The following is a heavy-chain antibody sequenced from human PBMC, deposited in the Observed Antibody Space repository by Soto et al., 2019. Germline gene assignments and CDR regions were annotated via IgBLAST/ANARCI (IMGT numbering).Heavy chain of an antibody. D-gene: IGHD1-26*01. CDR2: VKSKADGGSG. J-gene: IGHJ4*01. V-gene: IGHV3-15*07. Sequence: PGGSLRLSCAASGFPFNNAWINWVRQVPGKGLEWVGRVKSKADGGSGDYAAPVKGRFVVSRDDSKDIVYLQMNSLKIEDTGVYYCTTDSRTTLPEIRIDFPGHGTHVTGSS. CDR3: TTDSRTTLPEIRIDF. CDR1: GFPFNNAW.